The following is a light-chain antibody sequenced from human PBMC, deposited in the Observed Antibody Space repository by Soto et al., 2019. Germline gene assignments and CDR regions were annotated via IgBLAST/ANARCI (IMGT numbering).Light chain of an antibody. CDR2: GAS. CDR3: QQYVISPT. CDR1: QSVSSSY. Sequence: EIVLTQSPGTLSLSPGERATLSCRASQSVSSSYLAWYQQKPGQAPRLLIYGASSRATGIPDRFSGSGSGKYFTLTINRLDPEDFAVYYCQQYVISPTFGPGTKVDIK. V-gene: IGKV3-20*01. J-gene: IGKJ3*01.